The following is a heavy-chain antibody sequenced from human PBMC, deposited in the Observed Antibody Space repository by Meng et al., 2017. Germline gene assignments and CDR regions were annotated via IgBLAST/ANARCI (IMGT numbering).Heavy chain of an antibody. Sequence: ASVKVSCKASGYTFTGYYMHWVRQAPGQGLEWMGWINPNSGGTNYAQKFQGRVTMTRDTSISTAYMELSRLRSDDTAMYYCAREKISRVPDAFDIWGQGTMVTVSS. CDR2: INPNSGGT. CDR1: GYTFTGYY. D-gene: IGHD2-15*01. CDR3: AREKISRVPDAFDI. V-gene: IGHV1-2*02. J-gene: IGHJ3*02.